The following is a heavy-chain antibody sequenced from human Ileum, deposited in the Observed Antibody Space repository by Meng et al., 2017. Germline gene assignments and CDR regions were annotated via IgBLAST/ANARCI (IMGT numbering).Heavy chain of an antibody. V-gene: IGHV6-1*01. D-gene: IGHD6-19*01. J-gene: IGHJ4*02. CDR3: ETGIYASGWGY. CDR1: GDSVTSNSVA. CDR2: TYDRTTCYN. Sequence: QVQLRQSGAGLMKPSQTLSISCDASGDSVTSNSVAWDWISPGQGIGLEWMGNTYDRTTCYNENVEGVNTRTNDNPERTKYELPLSLKSVDPEDKGVSKCETGIYASGWGYWGQGTLVTVSS.